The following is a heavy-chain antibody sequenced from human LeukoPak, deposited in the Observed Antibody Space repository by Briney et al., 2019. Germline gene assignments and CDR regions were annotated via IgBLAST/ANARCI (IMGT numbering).Heavy chain of an antibody. Sequence: ASVKVSCKASGYTFTSYGISWVRQAPGQGLEWMGWISAYNGNTNYAQKLQGRVTMTTDTSTSTAYMELRSLRSDDTAVYYCARDGITIFGVVIKGGYYYMYVWGKGTTVTVSS. CDR1: GYTFTSYG. V-gene: IGHV1-18*01. J-gene: IGHJ6*03. D-gene: IGHD3-3*01. CDR2: ISAYNGNT. CDR3: ARDGITIFGVVIKGGYYYMYV.